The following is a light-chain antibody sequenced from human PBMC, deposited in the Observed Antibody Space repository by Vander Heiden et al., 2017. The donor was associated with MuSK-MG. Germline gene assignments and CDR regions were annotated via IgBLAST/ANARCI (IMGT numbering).Light chain of an antibody. CDR3: QVWDSRSDFVV. J-gene: IGLJ2*01. CDR2: DDS. CDR1: SIGSYS. Sequence: SYVLTPPPSVSVAPGQTARITCGGKSIGSYSVHWYQQKPGQAPGLVVYDDSDRPSGIPERFSGSNSGNTATLTISRVEAGDEADYYCQVWDSRSDFVVFGGGTKLTVL. V-gene: IGLV3-21*02.